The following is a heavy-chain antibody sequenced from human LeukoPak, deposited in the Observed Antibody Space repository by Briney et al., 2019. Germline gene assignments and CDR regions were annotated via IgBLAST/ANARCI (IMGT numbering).Heavy chain of an antibody. CDR3: AKGSSNGRPYYFDY. J-gene: IGHJ4*02. CDR2: IYYSGST. CDR1: GGSISSYY. D-gene: IGHD6-19*01. Sequence: SETLSLTCTVSGGSISSYYWSWIRQPPGKGLEWIGYIYYSGSTNYNPSLKSRVTISVDTSKNQFSLKLSSVTAADTAVYYCAKGSSNGRPYYFDYWGQGALVTVSS. V-gene: IGHV4-59*01.